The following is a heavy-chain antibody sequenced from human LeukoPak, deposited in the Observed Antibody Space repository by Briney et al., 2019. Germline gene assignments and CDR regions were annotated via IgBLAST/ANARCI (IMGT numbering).Heavy chain of an antibody. Sequence: GGSLRLSCAASGFTFSNYYISWMRQAPGQGLEWVSYIITTSGYTNYADSLKGRFTISTDKAKNTLYLQMNSLRPEDTAVYYCARGTLAYSSGWEFDYWGEGALVTVSS. CDR1: GFTFSNYY. V-gene: IGHV3-11*05. J-gene: IGHJ4*02. CDR2: IITTSGYT. D-gene: IGHD6-19*01. CDR3: ARGTLAYSSGWEFDY.